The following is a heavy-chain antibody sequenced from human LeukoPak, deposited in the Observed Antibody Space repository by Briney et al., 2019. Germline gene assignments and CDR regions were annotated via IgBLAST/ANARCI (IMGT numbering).Heavy chain of an antibody. CDR2: VNHSGST. CDR3: ARGRKAARPYGY. V-gene: IGHV4-39*07. D-gene: IGHD6-6*01. J-gene: IGHJ4*02. Sequence: SETLSLTCTVSGGSISSSSYYWSWIRQPPGKGLEWIEEVNHSGSTNYNPSLKSRVTISVDTSKNQFSLKLSSVTTADTAVYYCARGRKAARPYGYWGQGTLVTVSS. CDR1: GGSISSSSYY.